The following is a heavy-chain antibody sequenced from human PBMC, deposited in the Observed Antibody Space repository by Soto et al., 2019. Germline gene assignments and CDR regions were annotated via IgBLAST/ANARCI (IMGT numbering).Heavy chain of an antibody. V-gene: IGHV2-26*01. CDR2: IFSNDEK. Sequence: SGPTLVNPTETLTLTCTVSGFSLSNARMGVSWIRQPPGKALEWLAHIFSNDEKSYSTSLKSRLTISKDTSKSQVVLTMTNVDPVDTATYYCAQVVYSSSSEGDNWFDPWGQGTLVTVSS. J-gene: IGHJ5*02. CDR1: GFSLSNARMG. D-gene: IGHD6-6*01. CDR3: AQVVYSSSSEGDNWFDP.